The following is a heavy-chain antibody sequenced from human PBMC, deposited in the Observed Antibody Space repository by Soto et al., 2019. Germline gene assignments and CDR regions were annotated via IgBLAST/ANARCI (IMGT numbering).Heavy chain of an antibody. Sequence: SVKVSCKASGYTFTGYYMHWVRQAPGQGLEWMGGIIPIFGTANYAQKFQGRVTITADESTSTAYMELSSLRSEDTAVYYCARVVDVNWFDPWGQGTLVTVSS. CDR1: GYTFTGYY. D-gene: IGHD5-12*01. CDR2: IIPIFGTA. J-gene: IGHJ5*02. CDR3: ARVVDVNWFDP. V-gene: IGHV1-69*13.